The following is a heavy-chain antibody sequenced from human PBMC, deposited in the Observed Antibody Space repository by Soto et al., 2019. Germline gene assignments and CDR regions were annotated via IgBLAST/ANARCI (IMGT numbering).Heavy chain of an antibody. CDR1: GDTFTSYA. V-gene: IGHV1-3*01. J-gene: IGHJ6*03. D-gene: IGHD3-3*01. CDR2: INAGNGNT. CDR3: ARVVRFLEWLTSSEYYYYMDV. Sequence: ASVKVSCKASGDTFTSYAMHWVRQAPGQRLEWMGWINAGNGNTKYSQKFQGRVTITRDTSASTAYMELSSLRSEDTAVYYCARVVRFLEWLTSSEYYYYMDVWGKGTTVTVSS.